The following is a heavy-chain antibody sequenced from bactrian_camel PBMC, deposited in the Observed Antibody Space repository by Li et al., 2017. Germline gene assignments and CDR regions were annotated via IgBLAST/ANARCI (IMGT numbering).Heavy chain of an antibody. CDR1: GLTGNAIR. CDR2: LHTLWGST. Sequence: HVQLVESGGGSVPAGGSLRLSCEVRGLTGNAIRRCSMAWYRQAPGKEREGVAFLHTLWGSTYYADSVDGRFTISKGNARSTVYLQMDSLKPEDTAMYYCVMLHTCRYGARWSEGISRGRGTQVTVS. V-gene: IGHV3S61*01. CDR3: VMLHTCRYGARWSEGIS. D-gene: IGHD6*01. J-gene: IGHJ6*01.